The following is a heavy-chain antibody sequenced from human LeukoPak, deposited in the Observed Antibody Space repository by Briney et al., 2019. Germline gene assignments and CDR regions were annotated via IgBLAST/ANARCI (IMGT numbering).Heavy chain of an antibody. V-gene: IGHV4-38-2*02. Sequence: SETLSLTCTASGYSISSGYYWGWIRQPPGKGLEWIASGDYSGGTYYNPSLESRVAISADMSKNQISLKLTSVTGADTAVYYCAGERGEEYSSGWYKTNYFYNWGQGIRVTVSS. CDR3: AGERGEEYSSGWYKTNYFYN. CDR1: GYSISSGYY. CDR2: GDYSGGT. D-gene: IGHD6-19*01. J-gene: IGHJ4*02.